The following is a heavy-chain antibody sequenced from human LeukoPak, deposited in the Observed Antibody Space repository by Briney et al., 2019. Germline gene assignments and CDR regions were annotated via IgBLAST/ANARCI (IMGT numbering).Heavy chain of an antibody. Sequence: GGSLRLSCAASGFTFSSYSMNWVRQAPGKGLEWVSSISSSSSYIYYADSVKGRFTISGDNAKNSLYLQMNSLRAEDTAVYYCARESKWFGELCAFDIWGQGTVVTVSS. J-gene: IGHJ3*02. CDR1: GFTFSSYS. D-gene: IGHD3-10*01. V-gene: IGHV3-21*01. CDR2: ISSSSSYI. CDR3: ARESKWFGELCAFDI.